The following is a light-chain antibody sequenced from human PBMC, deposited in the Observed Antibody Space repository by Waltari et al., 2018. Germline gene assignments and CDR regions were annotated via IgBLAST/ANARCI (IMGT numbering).Light chain of an antibody. CDR2: GAS. CDR3: QHYVRLPAT. J-gene: IGKJ1*01. CDR1: QSVSRT. V-gene: IGKV3-20*01. Sequence: EIVLTQSPGTLSLSPGERATLPCRASQSVSRTLAWYQQKPGQAPKLLIYGASIRATGIPDRFTGSGSGTDFSLTISSLEPEDFAMYFCQHYVRLPATFGQGTKVEIK.